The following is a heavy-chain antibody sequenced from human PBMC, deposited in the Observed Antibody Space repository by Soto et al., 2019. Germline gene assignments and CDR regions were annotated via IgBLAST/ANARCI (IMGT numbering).Heavy chain of an antibody. J-gene: IGHJ1*01. Sequence: QVHLVESGGGVVQPGTSLRVSCVGSGFTFRSYVIHWVRQAPGKGLEWVALTSYGGSDKYYDDSVRGRFTISRDNSRNTVDLQMDSLRLEDTALYYCARWGTTGGLDVWGQGTLVSVSS. CDR2: TSYGGSDK. CDR3: ARWGTTGGLDV. V-gene: IGHV3-30*19. CDR1: GFTFRSYV. D-gene: IGHD3-16*01.